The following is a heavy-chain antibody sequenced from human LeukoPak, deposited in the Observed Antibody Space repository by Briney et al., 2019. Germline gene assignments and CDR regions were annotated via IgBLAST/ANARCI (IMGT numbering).Heavy chain of an antibody. CDR1: GFTFSNYA. CDR2: ISYDGSNK. Sequence: PGRSLRLSCAASGFTFSNYAMHWVRQAPGKWLEWVAVISYDGSNKYYADSVKGRFTISRDNSKNTLYLQMNSLRAEDTAVYYCARYFTVNDAFDIWGQGTMVTVSS. CDR3: ARYFTVNDAFDI. V-gene: IGHV3-30-3*01. D-gene: IGHD4-17*01. J-gene: IGHJ3*02.